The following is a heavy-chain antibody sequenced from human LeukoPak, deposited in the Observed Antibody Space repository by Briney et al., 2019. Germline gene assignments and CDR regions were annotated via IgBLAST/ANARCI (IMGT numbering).Heavy chain of an antibody. D-gene: IGHD6-13*01. CDR3: ASLVSPAAGAFDI. CDR1: GGTFSSYA. J-gene: IGHJ3*02. Sequence: ASVKVSCKASGGTFSSYAISWVRQAPGQGLEWMGGIIPIFGTANYAQKFQGRVTITADESTSTAYVELSSLRSEDTAVYYCASLVSPAAGAFDIWGQGTMVTVSS. CDR2: IIPIFGTA. V-gene: IGHV1-69*13.